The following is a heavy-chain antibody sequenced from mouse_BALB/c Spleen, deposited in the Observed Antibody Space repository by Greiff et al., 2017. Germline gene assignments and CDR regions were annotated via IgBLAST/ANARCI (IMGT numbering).Heavy chain of an antibody. V-gene: IGHV5-6-3*01. CDR1: GFTFSSYG. CDR2: INSNGGST. CDR3: ARDEGYDEAMDY. Sequence: EVQGVESGGGLVQPGGSLKLSCAASGFTFSSYGMSWVRQTPDKRLELVATINSNGGSTYYPDSVKGRFTISRDNAKNTLYLQMSSLKSEDTAMYYCARDEGYDEAMDYWGQGTSVTVSS. D-gene: IGHD2-14*01. J-gene: IGHJ4*01.